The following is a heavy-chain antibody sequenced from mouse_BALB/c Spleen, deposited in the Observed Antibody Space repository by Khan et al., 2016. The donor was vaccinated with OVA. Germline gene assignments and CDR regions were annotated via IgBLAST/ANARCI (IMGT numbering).Heavy chain of an antibody. CDR2: IWSDGST. J-gene: IGHJ4*01. Sequence: VKLEESGPGLVAPSQSLSITCTISGFSLTNYGIHWVRQPPGKGLEWLVVIWSDGSTTYNSALKSRLSISKYNSKSQVFLKMNSLQTDDTAMYYCARQPYYHYYIMDYWGQGTSVTVSS. CDR3: ARQPYYHYYIMDY. D-gene: IGHD2-10*01. CDR1: GFSLTNYG. V-gene: IGHV2-6-1*01.